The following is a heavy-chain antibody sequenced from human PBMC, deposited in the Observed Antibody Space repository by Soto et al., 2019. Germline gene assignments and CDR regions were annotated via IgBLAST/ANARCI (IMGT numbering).Heavy chain of an antibody. CDR3: ARGRSWDNYHYYYMDV. CDR2: ISGYNGNT. CDR1: GYSFTTNG. V-gene: IGHV1-18*01. D-gene: IGHD6-13*01. J-gene: IGHJ6*03. Sequence: GASVKVSCKASGYSFTTNGSSWVRQATGQGLEWMGWISGYNGNTNYAQKLQGRVTMTTDTSTSTAYMELRSLRSDDTAVYYCARGRSWDNYHYYYMDVWGKGTTVTVS.